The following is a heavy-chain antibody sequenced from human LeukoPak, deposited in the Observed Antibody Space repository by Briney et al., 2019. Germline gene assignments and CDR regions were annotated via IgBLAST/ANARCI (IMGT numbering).Heavy chain of an antibody. V-gene: IGHV3-23*01. J-gene: IGHJ4*02. CDR3: AKASYCSGGSCYLVDY. CDR2: ISGSGGST. Sequence: GGFLRLSCAASGFTFSSYAMSWVRQAPGKGLEWVSAISGSGGSTYYADSVKGRFTISRDNSKNTLYLQMNSLRAEDTAVYYCAKASYCSGGSCYLVDYWGQGTLVTVSS. CDR1: GFTFSSYA. D-gene: IGHD2-15*01.